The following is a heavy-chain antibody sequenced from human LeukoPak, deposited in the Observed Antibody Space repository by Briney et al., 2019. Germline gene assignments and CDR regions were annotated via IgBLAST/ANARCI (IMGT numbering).Heavy chain of an antibody. CDR1: GFAFDDYA. J-gene: IGHJ4*01. CDR2: ISGDGGRT. V-gene: IGHV3-43*02. CDR3: AKDPRPRDYGDYEGYIDY. Sequence: GGSLRLSCAASGFAFDDYAMHWVRQAPGKGLEWVSLISGDGGRTYYADSVKGRFTFSRDNSKNSLDMQMNSLRTEDTALYYCAKDPRPRDYGDYEGYIDYWGQGTLVTVSS. D-gene: IGHD4-17*01.